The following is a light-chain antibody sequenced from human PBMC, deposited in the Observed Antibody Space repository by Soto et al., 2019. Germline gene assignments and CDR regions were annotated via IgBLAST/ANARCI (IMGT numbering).Light chain of an antibody. CDR1: QSVSSY. V-gene: IGKV3-15*01. CDR2: DAS. Sequence: EIVLTQSPGTLSLSPGERATLSCRASQSVSSYLAWYQQKPGQAPRILMYDASTRATGIPARFSGSGSGTEFTLTISSLQSEDFAVYYCQQYHNWPITFGQGTRLEIK. CDR3: QQYHNWPIT. J-gene: IGKJ5*01.